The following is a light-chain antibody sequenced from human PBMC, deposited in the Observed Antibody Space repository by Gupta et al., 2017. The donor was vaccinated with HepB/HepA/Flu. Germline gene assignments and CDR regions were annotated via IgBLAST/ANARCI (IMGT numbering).Light chain of an antibody. V-gene: IGKV1-39*01. CDR1: QEISTF. J-gene: IGKJ1*01. Sequence: DIHMTQSPSFLSASVGDRVTVTCRASQEISTFLNWYHQKPGKAPRLLIYAASGLQGGVPSRFSGSGSGTDFTLTISSLQPEDCGTYYCQQSLSIPPRTFGQGTKVEI. CDR3: QQSLSIPPRT. CDR2: AAS.